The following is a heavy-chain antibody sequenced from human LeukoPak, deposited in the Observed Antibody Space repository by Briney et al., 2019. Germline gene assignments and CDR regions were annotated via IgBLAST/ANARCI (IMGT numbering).Heavy chain of an antibody. Sequence: PGGSLRLSCAASGFTFSSYEMSWVRQAPGKGLEWVSYISSSGGIIYYADSVKGRFTISRDNAKNSLYLQMNSLRAEDTAVYYRARESDYGDFFFDYWGQGTLVTVSS. CDR1: GFTFSSYE. CDR2: ISSSGGII. V-gene: IGHV3-48*03. D-gene: IGHD4-17*01. J-gene: IGHJ4*02. CDR3: ARESDYGDFFFDY.